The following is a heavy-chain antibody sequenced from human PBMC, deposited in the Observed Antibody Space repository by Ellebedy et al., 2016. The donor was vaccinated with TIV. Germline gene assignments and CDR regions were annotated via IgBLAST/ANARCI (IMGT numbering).Heavy chain of an antibody. D-gene: IGHD1-26*01. CDR2: INQDRSEK. V-gene: IGHV3-7*01. J-gene: IGHJ6*02. CDR1: GFTFSTYW. Sequence: PGGSLRLSCAASGFTFSTYWMSWVRQAPGKGLEWVANINQDRSEKYYVDSVKGRFTISRDNAKNSLYLQMNSLRAEDTAVYYCARDRNSGSLGMDVWGQGTTVTVSS. CDR3: ARDRNSGSLGMDV.